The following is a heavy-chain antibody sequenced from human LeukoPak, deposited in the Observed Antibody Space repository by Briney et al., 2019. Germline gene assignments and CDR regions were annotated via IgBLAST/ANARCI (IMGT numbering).Heavy chain of an antibody. CDR3: ASGRGVTDY. CDR1: GFTFSSYA. CDR2: IKQDGSEK. J-gene: IGHJ4*02. D-gene: IGHD4-11*01. V-gene: IGHV3-7*01. Sequence: GGSLRLSCAASGFTFSSYAMSWVRQAPGKGLEWVANIKQDGSEKYYVDSVKGRFTISRDNAKNSLYLQMNSLRAEDTAVYYCASGRGVTDYWGQGTLVTVSS.